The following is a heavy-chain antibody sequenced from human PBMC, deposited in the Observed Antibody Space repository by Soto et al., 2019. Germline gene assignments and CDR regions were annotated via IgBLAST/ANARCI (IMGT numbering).Heavy chain of an antibody. Sequence: SETLSLTCVVSGGPVSADDLYWSWIRHLPGKGLEWIANVYHTGTTYYNPSLKSRVSMSVDTSQNQFSLILASVTAADTAVYYCARALVTDYNSRDYHYYFAMDVWGQGTSVTVSS. D-gene: IGHD3-22*01. V-gene: IGHV4-31*02. CDR1: GGPVSADDLY. CDR2: VYHTGTT. J-gene: IGHJ6*02. CDR3: ARALVTDYNSRDYHYYFAMDV.